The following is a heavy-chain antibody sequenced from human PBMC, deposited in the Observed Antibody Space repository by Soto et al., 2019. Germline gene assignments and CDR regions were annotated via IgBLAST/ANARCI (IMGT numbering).Heavy chain of an antibody. Sequence: SETLSLTCTVSGGSVSSGSYYWSWIRQPPGKGLEWIGYIYYSGSTNYNPSLKSRVTISVDTSKNQFSLKLSSVTAADTAVYYCARARDIVVVPASLTNFFDYWGQGTLVTVSS. CDR1: GGSVSSGSYY. J-gene: IGHJ4*02. CDR3: ARARDIVVVPASLTNFFDY. D-gene: IGHD2-2*01. V-gene: IGHV4-61*01. CDR2: IYYSGST.